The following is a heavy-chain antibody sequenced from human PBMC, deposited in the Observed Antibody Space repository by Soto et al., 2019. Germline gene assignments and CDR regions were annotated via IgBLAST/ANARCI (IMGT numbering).Heavy chain of an antibody. V-gene: IGHV1-3*01. CDR2: INSGSGNT. CDR3: ARDWPAHCGGDCYFDH. Sequence: ASVKVSCKASGYTFSSYAMHWVRQAPGQRLEWMGWINSGSGNTKYSQNFQGRVTITRDTAASTAYMQLSSLRSEDTAVYYCARDWPAHCGGDCYFDHWGQGTLVTVS. CDR1: GYTFSSYA. D-gene: IGHD2-21*02. J-gene: IGHJ4*02.